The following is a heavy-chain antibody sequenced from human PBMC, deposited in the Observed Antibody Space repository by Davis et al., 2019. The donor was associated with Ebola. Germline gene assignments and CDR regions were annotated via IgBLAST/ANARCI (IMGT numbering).Heavy chain of an antibody. D-gene: IGHD2-21*02. Sequence: GESLKISCKGSGYSFTSYWIGWVRQMPGKGLEWMGIIYPGDSDTRYSPSFQGQVTISADKSISTAYLQWSSLKASDTAMYYCARQGKAYCGGDCYCDYWGQGTLVTVSS. J-gene: IGHJ4*02. CDR1: GYSFTSYW. V-gene: IGHV5-51*01. CDR2: IYPGDSDT. CDR3: ARQGKAYCGGDCYCDY.